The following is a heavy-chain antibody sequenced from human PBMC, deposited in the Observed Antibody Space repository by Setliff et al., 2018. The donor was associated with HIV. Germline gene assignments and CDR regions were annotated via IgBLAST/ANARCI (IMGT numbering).Heavy chain of an antibody. V-gene: IGHV1-46*01. J-gene: IGHJ4*02. CDR2: INPSGGST. CDR1: GYTFTSFY. Sequence: ASVKVSCKASGYTFTSFYLHWVRQAPGQGLEWMVIINPSGGSTSYAQKFQGRVTMTSDTSTSTVYMELSSLRSEDTAVYYCARALYTNLAHFDYLGQGTLVTVSS. D-gene: IGHD4-4*01. CDR3: ARALYTNLAHFDY.